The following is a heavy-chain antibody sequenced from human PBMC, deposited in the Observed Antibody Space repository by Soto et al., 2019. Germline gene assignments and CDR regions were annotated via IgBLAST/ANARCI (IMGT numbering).Heavy chain of an antibody. Sequence: PSETLSLTCAVYSGSFSNYYWSWIRQSPGNGLEWIGEIDHSGGINFNPSLESRVTISVDTSKNQFSLKLNSVTAADTAVYYCARGGGNHGYGIYYYHGMDVWGQGTTVTSP. CDR3: ARGGGNHGYGIYYYHGMDV. J-gene: IGHJ6*02. D-gene: IGHD5-18*01. V-gene: IGHV4-34*01. CDR1: SGSFSNYY. CDR2: IDHSGGI.